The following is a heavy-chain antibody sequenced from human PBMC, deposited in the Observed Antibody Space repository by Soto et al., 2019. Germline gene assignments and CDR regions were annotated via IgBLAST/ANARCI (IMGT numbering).Heavy chain of an antibody. Sequence: QVQLVESGGGVVQPGRSLRLSCTASGFPFSSYAIHWVRQAPGKGLEWVAIISSDGSTKYYIDSVKGRFTISRDNSKNTLYMQMNSLRGEDTSVYYCARDANMDSSPVNYDNRDVWGLWTTVTVSS. D-gene: IGHD2-2*03. CDR1: GFPFSSYA. CDR2: ISSDGSTK. CDR3: ARDANMDSSPVNYDNRDV. J-gene: IGHJ6*02. V-gene: IGHV3-30*04.